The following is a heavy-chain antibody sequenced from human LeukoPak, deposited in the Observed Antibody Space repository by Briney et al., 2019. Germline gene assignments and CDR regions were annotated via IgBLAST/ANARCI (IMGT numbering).Heavy chain of an antibody. CDR1: GFTFSSYA. V-gene: IGHV3-23*01. D-gene: IGHD3-10*01. CDR2: ISGSGGST. Sequence: GGSLRLSCAASGFTFSSYAMSWVRQAPGKRLEWVSAISGSGGSTYYADSVKGRFTISRDNSKNTLYLQMNSLRAEDTAVYYCAKSESGSYSGDFDYWGQGTLVTVSS. CDR3: AKSESGSYSGDFDY. J-gene: IGHJ4*02.